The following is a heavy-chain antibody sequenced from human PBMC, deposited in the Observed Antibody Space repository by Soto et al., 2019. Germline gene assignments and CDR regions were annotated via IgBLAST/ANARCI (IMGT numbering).Heavy chain of an antibody. CDR1: GGTFSSYA. D-gene: IGHD5-18*01. CDR2: IIPIFGTA. V-gene: IGHV1-69*01. CDR3: ARRGYSYGAYYYYYGMDV. J-gene: IGHJ6*02. Sequence: QVQLVQSGAEVKKPGSSVKVSCKASGGTFSSYAISWVRQAPGQGLEWMGGIIPIFGTANYAQKFQGRVTITADESTSTAYMELSSRRAEDTAVYYCARRGYSYGAYYYYYGMDVWGHGTTVTVSS.